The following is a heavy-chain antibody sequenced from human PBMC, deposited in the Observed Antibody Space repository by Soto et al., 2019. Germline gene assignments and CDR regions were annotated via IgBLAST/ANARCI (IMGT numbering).Heavy chain of an antibody. CDR3: AKIKGFRGKASIAARPPYYYGMDV. V-gene: IGHV3-23*01. Sequence: EVQLLESGGGLVQPGGSLRLSCAASGFTFSSYAMSWVRQAPGKGLEWVSAISGSGGSTYYADSVKGRFTISRDNSKNKLYLQMTSLRAEDTAVYYCAKIKGFRGKASIAARPPYYYGMDVWGQGTTVTVSS. CDR1: GFTFSSYA. CDR2: ISGSGGST. D-gene: IGHD6-6*01. J-gene: IGHJ6*02.